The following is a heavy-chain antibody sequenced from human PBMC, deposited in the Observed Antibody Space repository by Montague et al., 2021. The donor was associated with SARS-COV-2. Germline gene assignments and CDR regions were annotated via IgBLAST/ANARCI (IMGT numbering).Heavy chain of an antibody. D-gene: IGHD6-19*01. J-gene: IGHJ4*01. CDR1: GGSISGYH. CDR3: ARGGRQWLVIDPRYYFDY. V-gene: IGHV4-34*01. CDR2: INHSGST. Sequence: SETLSLTCAVYGGSISGYHWSWIRQPPGKGLEWIGEINHSGSTNYNPSLKSRVTISVDTSKNQFSLKLSSVTAADTAVYYCARGGRQWLVIDPRYYFDYWGQGTLVTVSS.